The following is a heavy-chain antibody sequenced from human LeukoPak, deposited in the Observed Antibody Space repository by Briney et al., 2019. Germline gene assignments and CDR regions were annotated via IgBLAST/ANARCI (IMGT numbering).Heavy chain of an antibody. V-gene: IGHV1-2*02. CDR2: INPNSGGT. D-gene: IGHD2-15*01. Sequence: RASVKVSCKASGYTFTGYYMHWVRQAPGQGLEWMGWINPNSGGTNYAQKFQGRVTMTRDTSISTAYMELSRLRSDDTAVYYCARGSHCSGGSRYPGYWGQGTLVTVSS. J-gene: IGHJ4*02. CDR1: GYTFTGYY. CDR3: ARGSHCSGGSRYPGY.